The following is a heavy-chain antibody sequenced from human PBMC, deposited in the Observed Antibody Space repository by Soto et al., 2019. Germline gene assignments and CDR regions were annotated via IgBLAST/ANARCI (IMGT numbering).Heavy chain of an antibody. CDR1: GFSLTTGGLG. D-gene: IGHD3-3*01. CDR2: IYWNDDR. CDR3: RNRRDSFDYSGLDV. J-gene: IGHJ6*02. V-gene: IGHV2-5*01. Sequence: PTLVNPTQTLTLTCTFSGFSLTTGGLGVGWIRQPPGKALEWLGVIYWNDDRRYNPSLRNRLTLTKDTSKNQVFLTMTNMDPVDTDTYSRRNRRDSFDYSGLDVWGQGTTVTVSS.